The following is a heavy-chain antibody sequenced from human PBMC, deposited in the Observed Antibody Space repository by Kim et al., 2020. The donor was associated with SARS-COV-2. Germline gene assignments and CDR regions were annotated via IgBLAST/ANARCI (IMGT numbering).Heavy chain of an antibody. CDR1: GFTFSSYS. J-gene: IGHJ6*02. CDR2: ISSSSSYI. V-gene: IGHV3-21*01. D-gene: IGHD2-8*01. Sequence: GGSLRLSCAASGFTFSSYSMNWVRQAPGKGLEWVSSISSSSSYIYYADSVKGRFTISRDNAKNSLYLQMNSLRAEDTAVYYCARGLYSGPIPQGWYYGMDVWGQGTTVTVSS. CDR3: ARGLYSGPIPQGWYYGMDV.